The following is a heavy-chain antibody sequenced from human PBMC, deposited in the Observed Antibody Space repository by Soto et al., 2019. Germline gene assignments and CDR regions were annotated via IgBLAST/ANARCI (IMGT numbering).Heavy chain of an antibody. CDR3: ARDRDSSSWDGYYYYGMDV. J-gene: IGHJ6*02. CDR2: IYYSGST. D-gene: IGHD6-13*01. Sequence: SETLSLTCTVSGGSISSYYWSWIRQPPGKGLEWIGYIYYSGSTNYNPSLKSRVTISVDTSKNQFSLKLSSVTAADTAVYYCARDRDSSSWDGYYYYGMDVWGQGTTVTVSS. CDR1: GGSISSYY. V-gene: IGHV4-59*01.